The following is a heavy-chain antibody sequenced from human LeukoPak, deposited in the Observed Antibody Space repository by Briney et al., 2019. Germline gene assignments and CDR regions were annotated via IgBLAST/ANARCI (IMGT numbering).Heavy chain of an antibody. J-gene: IGHJ4*02. CDR3: ASLPPVDCGGDCYSIWDY. CDR1: GYTFTSYY. CDR2: INPSGGST. V-gene: IGHV1-46*01. Sequence: ASVKVSCKASGYTFTSYYMHWVRQAPGQGLEWMGIINPSGGSTNYAQKFQGRVTMTRDTSTNTVYMELRSLRSEDTAVYYCASLPPVDCGGDCYSIWDYWGQGTLVTVSS. D-gene: IGHD2-21*02.